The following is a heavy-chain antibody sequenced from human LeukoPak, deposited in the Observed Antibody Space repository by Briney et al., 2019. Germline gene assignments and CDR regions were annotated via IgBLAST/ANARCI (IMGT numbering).Heavy chain of an antibody. CDR2: ISGSGGST. CDR3: AKCRIVGYPGAWFDP. V-gene: IGHV3-23*01. Sequence: GGSLRLSYAASGFTFSSYAMSWVRQAPGKGLEWVSAISGSGGSTYYADSVKGRFTISRDNSKNTLYLQMNSLRAEDTAVYYCAKCRIVGYPGAWFDPWGQGTLVTVSS. J-gene: IGHJ5*02. CDR1: GFTFSSYA. D-gene: IGHD1-26*01.